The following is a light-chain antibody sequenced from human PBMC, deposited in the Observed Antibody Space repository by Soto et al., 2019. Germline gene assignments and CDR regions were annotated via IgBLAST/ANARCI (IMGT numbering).Light chain of an antibody. CDR3: MQALA. CDR1: QSLLHSNGYNY. J-gene: IGKJ4*01. Sequence: DIVMTQSPLSLPVTPGEPASISCRSSQSLLHSNGYNYLDWYLQKPGQSPQPLIYLGSNRASGVPDRFSGSGSGTDFTLKISRVEAEDVGVYYCMQALAFGGGTKVEIK. CDR2: LGS. V-gene: IGKV2-28*01.